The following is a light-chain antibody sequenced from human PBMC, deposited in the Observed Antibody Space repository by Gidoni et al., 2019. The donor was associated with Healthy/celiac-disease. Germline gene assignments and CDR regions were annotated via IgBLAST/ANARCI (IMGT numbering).Light chain of an antibody. Sequence: QSALTQPASVSGSPGQSFTISCTGTSSDVGGYNYVSWYQQHPGKAPKLMIYEVSNRPSGVSNRFSGSKSGNTASLTISGLQAEDEADYYCSSYTSSSTLEGVFGTGTKVTVL. CDR2: EVS. V-gene: IGLV2-14*01. CDR3: SSYTSSSTLEGV. J-gene: IGLJ1*01. CDR1: SSDVGGYNY.